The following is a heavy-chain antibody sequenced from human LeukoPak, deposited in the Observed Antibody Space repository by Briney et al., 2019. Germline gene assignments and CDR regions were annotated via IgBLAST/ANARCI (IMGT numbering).Heavy chain of an antibody. D-gene: IGHD3-3*01. V-gene: IGHV3-48*01. CDR3: ARNFFSLHMDV. CDR1: GFTFSSYS. CDR2: ISTSSNTI. Sequence: GGSLRLSCAASGFTFSSYSINWVRQAPGKGLEWISYISTSSNTIYYADSVKGRLTISRDNAKNSLYLQMNSLRAEDTAVYYCARNFFSLHMDVWGKGTTVSVSS. J-gene: IGHJ6*03.